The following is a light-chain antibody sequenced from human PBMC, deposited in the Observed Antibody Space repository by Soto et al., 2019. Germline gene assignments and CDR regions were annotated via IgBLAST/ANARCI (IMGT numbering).Light chain of an antibody. CDR3: QQYGSSPYT. V-gene: IGKV3-20*01. J-gene: IGKJ2*01. CDR2: GAS. CDR1: QSVRSSY. Sequence: EIVLTQSPGTLSLSPGERATLSCRASQSVRSSYLAWCQQKPGLAPRLLIYGASSRATGIPDRFSGSGSGTDFTLTISRLEPEDFAVYYCQQYGSSPYTFGQGTKLEI.